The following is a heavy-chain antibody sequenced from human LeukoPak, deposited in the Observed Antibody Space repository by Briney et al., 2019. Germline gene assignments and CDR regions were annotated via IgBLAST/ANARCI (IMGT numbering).Heavy chain of an antibody. Sequence: SLRLSCAASGFTFDDYAMHWVRQAPGKGLEWVSGISWNSGSIGYADSVKGRFTISRDNAKNSLYLQMNSLRAEDTAVYYCARVGVYTIFGVVIDYFDYWGQGTLVTVSS. D-gene: IGHD3-3*01. V-gene: IGHV3-9*01. CDR3: ARVGVYTIFGVVIDYFDY. J-gene: IGHJ4*02. CDR1: GFTFDDYA. CDR2: ISWNSGSI.